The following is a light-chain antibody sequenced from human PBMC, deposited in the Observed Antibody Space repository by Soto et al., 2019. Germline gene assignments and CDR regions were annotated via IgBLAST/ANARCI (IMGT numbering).Light chain of an antibody. Sequence: NFMLTQPHSVSKSPGKTVTISCTGSSGSIATNYVQWYQQRPGSAPTTVIYEDTQRPSGVPERFSGSIDSSSNSASLTISGLKTEDEADYYCQSYDGSNPDVVFGGGTKLTVL. V-gene: IGLV6-57*02. CDR2: EDT. CDR1: SGSIATNY. J-gene: IGLJ2*01. CDR3: QSYDGSNPDVV.